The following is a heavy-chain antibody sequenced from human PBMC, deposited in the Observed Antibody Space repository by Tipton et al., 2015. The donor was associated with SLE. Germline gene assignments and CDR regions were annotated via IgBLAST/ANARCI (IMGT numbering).Heavy chain of an antibody. D-gene: IGHD6-19*01. CDR3: ARKGISGWDGWPFDI. V-gene: IGHV6-1*01. CDR2: TYYRATWYN. CDR1: GDSVSSNSAA. J-gene: IGHJ3*02. Sequence: GLVKPSQTLSLTCAISGDSVSSNSAAWNWLRQSPSRGLEWLGRTYYRATWYNDYAVSVKSRITINPDTSKNQFSLQLNSVTPEDTAVYYCARKGISGWDGWPFDIWGQGTMVTVSS.